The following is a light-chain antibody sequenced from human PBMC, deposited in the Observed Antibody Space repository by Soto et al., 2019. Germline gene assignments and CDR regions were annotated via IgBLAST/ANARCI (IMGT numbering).Light chain of an antibody. CDR1: QTISNC. CDR3: QQSHTFPLT. V-gene: IGKV1-5*01. CDR2: DAS. J-gene: IGKJ4*01. Sequence: DIQLIHSPSTMSACVRDRVTITCRASQTISNCLAWYQQKPEKAPKVLIIDASTLDDGVPSKFSGRRSGTDFTLTISSLQPIDFATYYCQQSHTFPLTFGGGTKVDMK.